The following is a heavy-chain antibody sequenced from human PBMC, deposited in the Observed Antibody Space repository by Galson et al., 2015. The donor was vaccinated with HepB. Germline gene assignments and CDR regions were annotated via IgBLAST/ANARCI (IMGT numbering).Heavy chain of an antibody. CDR2: IKGSSDGGTT. J-gene: IGHJ4*02. CDR3: TTGGGTSDW. V-gene: IGHV3-15*01. CDR1: GFNFNNAW. Sequence: SLRLSCAVSGFNFNNAWMSWVRQAPGKGLEGVGRIKGSSDGGTTDYTVPVKGRFTISRDDSKNTVYLQMNSLKTEDTAVYYCTTGGGTSDWWGQGTLVTVSS.